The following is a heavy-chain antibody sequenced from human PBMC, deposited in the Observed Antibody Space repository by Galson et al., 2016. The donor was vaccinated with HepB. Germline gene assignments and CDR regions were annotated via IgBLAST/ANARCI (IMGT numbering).Heavy chain of an antibody. CDR3: ARSYLLGRGFGW. CDR2: TFYRSNWQN. V-gene: IGHV6-1*01. Sequence: CAISGDSVSSNSAGWNWIRQSPSRGLEWLGRTFYRSNWQNDYADSVKSRITIIPDTSKNQFSLQLNSVTPDDTAVYYCARSYLLGRGFGWWGQGALVPVSS. J-gene: IGHJ4*02. CDR1: GDSVSSNSAG. D-gene: IGHD7-27*01.